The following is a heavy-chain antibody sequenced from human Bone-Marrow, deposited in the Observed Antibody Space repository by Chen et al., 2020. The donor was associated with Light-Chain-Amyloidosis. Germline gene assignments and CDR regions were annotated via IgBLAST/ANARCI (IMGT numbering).Heavy chain of an antibody. CDR3: TKNWAISAATPGDF. CDR2: MSGPGGTT. J-gene: IGHJ4*02. Sequence: VQLLESGGGLVLPGGSLRLSCAASGFTFSSYAMSWVRQAPGKGLEWVSSMSGPGGTTYYADSVKGRFTISRDNSKNTLSLQMNSLRAEDTAIYYCTKNWAISAATPGDFWGQGTLVTVSS. CDR1: GFTFSSYA. V-gene: IGHV3-23*01. D-gene: IGHD6-13*01.